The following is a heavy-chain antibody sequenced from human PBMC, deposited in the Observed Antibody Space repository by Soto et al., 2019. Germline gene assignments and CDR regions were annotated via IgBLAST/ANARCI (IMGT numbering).Heavy chain of an antibody. CDR3: ARARMVRGAYGY. Sequence: LRLSCAASGFTFSSYEMNWVRQAPGKGLEWVSYISSSGSTIYYADSVKGRFIISRDNAKNSLYLQMNSLRAEDTAVYYCARARMVRGAYGYWGQGTLVTVSS. CDR2: ISSSGSTI. CDR1: GFTFSSYE. D-gene: IGHD3-10*01. V-gene: IGHV3-48*03. J-gene: IGHJ4*02.